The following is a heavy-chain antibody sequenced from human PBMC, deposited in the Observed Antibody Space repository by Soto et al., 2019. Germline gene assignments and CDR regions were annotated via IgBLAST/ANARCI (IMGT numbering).Heavy chain of an antibody. CDR2: ISNDGSNK. CDR3: AKEHGICGSNGIDA. D-gene: IGHD3-3*02. V-gene: IGHV3-30*18. CDR1: GFSFSTYG. J-gene: IGHJ5*02. Sequence: GGSLRLSCAASGFSFSTYGMHWVRQAPGKGLEWVAFISNDGSNKYYADSVKGRFTISRDNSKNTLYLQMNSLRAEDTAVYYCAKEHGICGSNGIDAWGQGTLVTVSS.